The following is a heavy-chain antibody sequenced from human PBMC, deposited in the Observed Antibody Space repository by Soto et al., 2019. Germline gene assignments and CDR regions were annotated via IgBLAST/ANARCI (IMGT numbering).Heavy chain of an antibody. D-gene: IGHD6-13*01. CDR1: GFTFSSYS. CDR2: ISSSSSYI. J-gene: IGHJ3*02. CDR3: ARDRSREKNDAFDI. Sequence: EVPLVESGGGLVKPGGSLRLSCAASGFTFSSYSMNWVRQAPGKGLEWVSSISSSSSYIYYADSVKGRFTISRDNAKNSLYLQKNSLRAEDTAVYYCARDRSREKNDAFDIWGQGTMVTVSS. V-gene: IGHV3-21*01.